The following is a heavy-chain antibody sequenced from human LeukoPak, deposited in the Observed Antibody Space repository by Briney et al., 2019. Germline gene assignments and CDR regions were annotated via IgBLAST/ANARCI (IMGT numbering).Heavy chain of an antibody. CDR2: INPSGAGT. Sequence: ASVKVSCKASGCTFSTYYMHWLRQAPGHGLQWMGIINPSGAGTSYAQKFQGRVTMTRDTSTSTVYMELSSLRSEDTAVYYCARGAPVVVPSDYGPGYFRLWGQGTLVTVSS. V-gene: IGHV1-46*01. D-gene: IGHD2-15*01. CDR1: GCTFSTYY. J-gene: IGHJ1*01. CDR3: ARGAPVVVPSDYGPGYFRL.